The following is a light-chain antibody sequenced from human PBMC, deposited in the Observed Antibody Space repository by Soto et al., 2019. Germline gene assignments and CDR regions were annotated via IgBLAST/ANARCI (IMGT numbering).Light chain of an antibody. J-gene: IGKJ1*01. CDR1: QSISSW. Sequence: DIQMTQSPSTVSASEGDRVTITCRASQSISSWLAWYQQKPGKAPNLLIYKASSLESGVPSRFSGSGSGTEFTLTISSLQPDDFATYYCQQYNIYPWTFSEGTKVEIK. CDR2: KAS. CDR3: QQYNIYPWT. V-gene: IGKV1-5*03.